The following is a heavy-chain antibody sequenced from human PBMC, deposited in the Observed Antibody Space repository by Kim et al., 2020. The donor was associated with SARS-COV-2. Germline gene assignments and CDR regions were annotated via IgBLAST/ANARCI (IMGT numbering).Heavy chain of an antibody. J-gene: IGHJ6*02. V-gene: IGHV3-30*18. CDR2: ISYDGSNK. Sequence: GGSLRLSCAASGFTFSSYGMHWVRQAPGKGLEWVAVISYDGSNKYYADSVKGRFTISRDNSKNTLYLHMNSLRAEDTAVYYCAKDLPPYGDYSHYYYGMDVWGQGTTVTVSS. CDR1: GFTFSSYG. D-gene: IGHD4-17*01. CDR3: AKDLPPYGDYSHYYYGMDV.